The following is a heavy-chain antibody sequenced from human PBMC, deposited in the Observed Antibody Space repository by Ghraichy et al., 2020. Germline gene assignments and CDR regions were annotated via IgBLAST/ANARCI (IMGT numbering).Heavy chain of an antibody. J-gene: IGHJ4*02. CDR2: INQDGGEK. V-gene: IGHV3-7*04. D-gene: IGHD3-16*02. CDR1: GFTFSDYW. CDR3: TRGLVIPAAPGDF. Sequence: GGSLRLSCAASGFTFSDYWMNWLRQAPGKGLEWVANINQDGGEKYYVDSVKGRFTISRDNARNSVYLQMNSLRAEDTAVYYCTRGLVIPAAPGDFWGQGTLVTVSS.